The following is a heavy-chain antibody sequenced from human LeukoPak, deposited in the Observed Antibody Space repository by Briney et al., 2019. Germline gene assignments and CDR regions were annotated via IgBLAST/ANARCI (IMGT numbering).Heavy chain of an antibody. D-gene: IGHD3-22*01. Sequence: GRYLRLYCAASGFTFSSYAMHWVRQAPGKGLVWVAVISYDGSNKYYADSVKGRFTISRDNSKNTLYLQMNSLRAEDTAVYYCTRDTYYYDSSGYPPDYYGRHVWRQGTTVSVST. CDR3: TRDTYYYDSSGYPPDYYGRHV. CDR2: ISYDGSNK. V-gene: IGHV3-30-3*01. CDR1: GFTFSSYA. J-gene: IGHJ6*01.